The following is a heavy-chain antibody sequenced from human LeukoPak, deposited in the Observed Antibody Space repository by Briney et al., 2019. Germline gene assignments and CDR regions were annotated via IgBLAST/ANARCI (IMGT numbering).Heavy chain of an antibody. Sequence: PGGSLRLSCAASGFTFSSYGMSWVRQAPGRGLEWVSSISGSGGSTYYADSVKGRFTISRDNSKDTLYLQMNSLRAEDTAVYYCAKGPLLWDWGQGTLVTVSS. V-gene: IGHV3-23*01. D-gene: IGHD2/OR15-2a*01. CDR1: GFTFSSYG. J-gene: IGHJ4*02. CDR3: AKGPLLWD. CDR2: ISGSGGST.